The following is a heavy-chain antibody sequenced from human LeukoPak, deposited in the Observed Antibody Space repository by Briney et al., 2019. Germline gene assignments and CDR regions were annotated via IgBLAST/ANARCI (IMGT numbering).Heavy chain of an antibody. D-gene: IGHD3-10*01. J-gene: IGHJ5*02. Sequence: SETLSLTCTVSGGSISSGGYYWSWIRQHPGKGLEWIGYIYYSGSTYYNPSLKSRVTISVDTSKNQFSLKLSSVTAADTAAYYCARDYGSGSYYNFGWFDPWGQGTLVTVSS. CDR1: GGSISSGGYY. CDR3: ARDYGSGSYYNFGWFDP. CDR2: IYYSGST. V-gene: IGHV4-31*03.